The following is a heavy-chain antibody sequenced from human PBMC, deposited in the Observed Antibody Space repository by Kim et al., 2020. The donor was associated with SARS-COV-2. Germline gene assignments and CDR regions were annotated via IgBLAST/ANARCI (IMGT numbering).Heavy chain of an antibody. D-gene: IGHD6-19*01. CDR2: ISGNAATT. V-gene: IGHV3-23*01. J-gene: IGHJ4*02. CDR3: AKDRGGYTSGWYKGGYHFDY. CDR1: GFTFSNFA. Sequence: GGSLRLSCAAPGFTFSNFAINWVRQAPGKGLEWVSAISGNAATTYYSDSVKGRFAVSRDSSRNSVYLQMNSLRVEDTAVYYCAKDRGGYTSGWYKGGYHFDYWGQGTLVTVAS.